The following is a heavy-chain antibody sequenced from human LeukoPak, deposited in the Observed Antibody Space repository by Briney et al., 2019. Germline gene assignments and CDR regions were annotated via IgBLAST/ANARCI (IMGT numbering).Heavy chain of an antibody. Sequence: PSETLSLTCTVSGGSISSGGYYWSWIRQPAGKGLEWIGRIYTSGSTNYNPSLKSRVTISVDTSKNQFSLKLSSVTAADTAVYYCARFVVVGATDYYFDYWGQGTVVTVSS. CDR1: GGSISSGGYY. CDR3: ARFVVVGATDYYFDY. D-gene: IGHD1-26*01. V-gene: IGHV4-61*02. J-gene: IGHJ4*02. CDR2: IYTSGST.